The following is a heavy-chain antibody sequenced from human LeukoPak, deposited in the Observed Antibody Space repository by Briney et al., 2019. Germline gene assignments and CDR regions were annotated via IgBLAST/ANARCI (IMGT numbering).Heavy chain of an antibody. CDR1: GGSISSYY. V-gene: IGHV4-59*08. J-gene: IGHJ4*02. CDR2: IYYSGST. D-gene: IGHD6-19*01. Sequence: SETLSLTCTVSGGSISSYYWSWIRQPPGKGLEWIGYIYYSGSTNYNPSLKSRVTISVDTSKNQFSLKLSSVTAADTAVYYCASVPVSGAKIGWGYFDYWGQGTLVTVSS. CDR3: ASVPVSGAKIGWGYFDY.